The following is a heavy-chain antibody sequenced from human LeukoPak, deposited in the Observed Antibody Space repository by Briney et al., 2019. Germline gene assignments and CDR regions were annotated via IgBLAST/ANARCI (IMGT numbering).Heavy chain of an antibody. CDR3: ARDFFASSASFVAFDI. CDR1: GGSISSSSYY. D-gene: IGHD2/OR15-2a*01. V-gene: IGHV4-39*07. J-gene: IGHJ3*02. CDR2: IYYSGST. Sequence: SETLSLTCTVSGGSISSSSYYWGWIRQPPGKGLEWIGSIYYSGSTYYNPSLKSRVTISVDTSKNQFSLKLSSVTAADTAVYYCARDFFASSASFVAFDIWGPGTMVTVSS.